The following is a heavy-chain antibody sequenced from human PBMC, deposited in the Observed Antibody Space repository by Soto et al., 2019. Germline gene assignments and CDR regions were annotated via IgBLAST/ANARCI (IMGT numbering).Heavy chain of an antibody. CDR3: ARQALPNYYDSSGYYDY. V-gene: IGHV4-39*01. J-gene: IGHJ4*02. CDR2: IYYSGST. Sequence: SETLSLTCTVSGGSISSSSYYWGWIRQPPGKGLEWIGSIYYSGSTYYNPSLKSRVTISVDTSKNQLSLKLSSVTAADTAVYYCARQALPNYYDSSGYYDYWGQGTLVTVSS. CDR1: GGSISSSSYY. D-gene: IGHD3-22*01.